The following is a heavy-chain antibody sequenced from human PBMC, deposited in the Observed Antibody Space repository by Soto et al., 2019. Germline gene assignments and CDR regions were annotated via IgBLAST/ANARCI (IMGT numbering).Heavy chain of an antibody. J-gene: IGHJ6*02. Sequence: SETLSLTCTVSGGSIISGDYYWSWIRQPPGKGLEWIGYIYYSGSTYYNPSLKSRVTISVDTSKNQFSLKLSSVTAADTAVYYCARDPPTGGYYYYYGMDVWGQGTTVTVSS. CDR2: IYYSGST. V-gene: IGHV4-30-4*01. CDR3: ARDPPTGGYYYYYGMDV. CDR1: GGSIISGDYY. D-gene: IGHD2-8*02.